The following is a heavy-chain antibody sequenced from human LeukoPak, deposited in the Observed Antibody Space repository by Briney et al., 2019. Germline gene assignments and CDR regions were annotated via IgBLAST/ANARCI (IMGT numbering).Heavy chain of an antibody. J-gene: IGHJ4*02. V-gene: IGHV1-24*01. D-gene: IGHD3-3*01. CDR2: FDPEQNTM. CDR3: ATRGGDFWSGYVN. Sequence: GASVKVSCKVSGDILTELSIQWVRQAPGKGPECMGGFDPEQNTMIYAQRLQGRVTMTEDTSTDTAYMELSSLTSEDTGIYYCATRGGDFWSGYVNWGQGTLVTVSS. CDR1: GDILTELS.